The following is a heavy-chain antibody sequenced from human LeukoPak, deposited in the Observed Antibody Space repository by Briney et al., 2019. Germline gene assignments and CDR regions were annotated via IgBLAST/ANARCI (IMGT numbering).Heavy chain of an antibody. CDR1: GYTLTGYY. J-gene: IGHJ3*02. CDR3: ASPSPGIAAAGTYDAFDI. CDR2: INPNSGGT. V-gene: IGHV1-2*02. Sequence: ASVKVSCKASGYTLTGYYMHWVRQAPGLGLEWMGWINPNSGGTNYAQKFQGRVTMTRDTSISTAYMELSRLRSDDTAVYYCASPSPGIAAAGTYDAFDIWGQGTMVTVSS. D-gene: IGHD6-13*01.